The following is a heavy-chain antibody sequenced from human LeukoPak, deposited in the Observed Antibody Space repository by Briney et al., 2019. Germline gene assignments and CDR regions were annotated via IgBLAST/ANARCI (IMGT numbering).Heavy chain of an antibody. Sequence: SETLSLTCTVSGGSISSGGYSWSWIRQHPGKGLEWIGYIYYSGSTYYNPSLKSRVTISVDTSKNQFSLKLSSVTAADTAVYYCARGGGSGSYWVPPKYYGMDVWGQGTTVTVSS. V-gene: IGHV4-31*03. CDR1: GGSISSGGYS. CDR3: ARGGGSGSYWVPPKYYGMDV. D-gene: IGHD3-10*01. J-gene: IGHJ6*02. CDR2: IYYSGST.